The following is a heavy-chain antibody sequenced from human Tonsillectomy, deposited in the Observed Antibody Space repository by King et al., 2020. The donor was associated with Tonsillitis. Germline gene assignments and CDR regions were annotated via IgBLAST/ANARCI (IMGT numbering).Heavy chain of an antibody. CDR1: GFTFSSYA. J-gene: IGHJ4*02. V-gene: IGHV3-30*04. CDR3: ARDYHLTYYDFWSGYLGY. CDR2: ISYDGSNK. Sequence: VQLVESGGGVVQPGRSLRLSCAASGFTFSSYAMHWVRQAPGKGLEWVAVISYDGSNKYYADSVKGRFTISRDNSKNTLYLQMNSLRAEDTAVYYCARDYHLTYYDFWSGYLGYWGQGTLVTVSS. D-gene: IGHD3-3*01.